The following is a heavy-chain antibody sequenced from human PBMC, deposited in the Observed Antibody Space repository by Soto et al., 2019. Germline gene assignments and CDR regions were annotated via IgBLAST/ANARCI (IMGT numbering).Heavy chain of an antibody. Sequence: AAVQVSCKASGYTFTGYYMHWVRQAPGQGLEWMGWINPNSGGTNYAQKFQGWVTMTRDTSISTAYMELSRLRSDDTAVYYCAGMRIEASYYYYGMDVWGQGTTVTVSS. V-gene: IGHV1-2*04. CDR3: AGMRIEASYYYYGMDV. CDR1: GYTFTGYY. D-gene: IGHD2-15*01. CDR2: INPNSGGT. J-gene: IGHJ6*02.